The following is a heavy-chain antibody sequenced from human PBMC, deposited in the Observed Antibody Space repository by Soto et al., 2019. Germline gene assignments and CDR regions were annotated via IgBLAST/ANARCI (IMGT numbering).Heavy chain of an antibody. CDR3: VRVFDTYYFDL. J-gene: IGHJ4*02. D-gene: IGHD3-9*01. CDR2: INTDGSST. V-gene: IGHV3-74*01. Sequence: PGGSLRLSCAASGFTFSSYWMHWVRQAPGKGLVWVSRINTDGSSTNYADSVKGRFTTSRDNSKKTLYLQMNSLRAEDTAVYYCVRVFDTYYFDLWGQGNMVTVSS. CDR1: GFTFSSYW.